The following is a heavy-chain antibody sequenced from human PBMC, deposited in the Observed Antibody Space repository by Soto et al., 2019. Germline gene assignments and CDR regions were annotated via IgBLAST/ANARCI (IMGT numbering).Heavy chain of an antibody. D-gene: IGHD3-3*01. CDR3: AKDQDPKLWGSPNYDFWSGYTW. V-gene: IGHV3-23*01. Sequence: GGSLRLSCAASGFTFSSYAMSWVRQAPGKGLEWVSAISGSGGSTYYADSVKGRFTISRDNSKNALYLQMNSLRAEDTAVYYCAKDQDPKLWGSPNYDFWSGYTWWGQGTLVTVSS. J-gene: IGHJ4*02. CDR1: GFTFSSYA. CDR2: ISGSGGST.